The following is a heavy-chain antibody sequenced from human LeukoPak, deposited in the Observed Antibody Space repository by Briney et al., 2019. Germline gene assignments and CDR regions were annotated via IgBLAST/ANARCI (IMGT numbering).Heavy chain of an antibody. CDR2: ICSSGGTI. J-gene: IGHJ6*03. Sequence: GGSLRLSCAASGFTFSDYYMSWIRQAPGKGLEWVSYICSSGGTIYYTDSLKGRFSISRDNAKNSLYLQMKSLRAEDTAAYDCARPGPGRRPLYYYYYYMDVWGKGTTVTISS. V-gene: IGHV3-11*04. CDR3: ARPGPGRRPLYYYYYYMDV. D-gene: IGHD3-10*01. CDR1: GFTFSDYY.